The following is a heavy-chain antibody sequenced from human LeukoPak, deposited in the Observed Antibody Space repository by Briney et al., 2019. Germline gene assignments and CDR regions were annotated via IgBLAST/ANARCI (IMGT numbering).Heavy chain of an antibody. CDR3: ARDSLVLFDWLPLDY. CDR1: GFTFSSYS. V-gene: IGHV3-48*01. J-gene: IGHJ4*02. Sequence: PGGSLRLSCAASGFTFSSYSMNWVRQAPGKGLEWVSYVSSSSSSTIYYADSVKGRFTISRDNAKNSLYLQMNSLRAEDTAVYYCARDSLVLFDWLPLDYWGQGTLVTVSS. D-gene: IGHD3-9*01. CDR2: VSSSSSSTI.